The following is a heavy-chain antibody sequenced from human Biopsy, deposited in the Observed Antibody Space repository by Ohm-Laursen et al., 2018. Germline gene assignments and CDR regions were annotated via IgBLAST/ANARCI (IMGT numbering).Heavy chain of an antibody. V-gene: IGHV4-59*01. Sequence: SETLSLTCTVSRDSISNYYWTWIRQSPGQGLEWIGYIYYTGSTNYNPSVKSRVTISVDTSKRQFYLELSSVTAADTAIYYCARVRGGFLEWFDYWGQGTLITVSS. J-gene: IGHJ5*01. CDR3: ARVRGGFLEWFDY. CDR1: RDSISNYY. CDR2: IYYTGST. D-gene: IGHD3-3*01.